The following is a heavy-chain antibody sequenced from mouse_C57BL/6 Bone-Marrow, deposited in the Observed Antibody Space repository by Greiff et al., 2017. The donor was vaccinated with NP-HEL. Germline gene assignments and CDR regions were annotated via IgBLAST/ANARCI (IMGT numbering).Heavy chain of an antibody. CDR3: ARRKDYYYGSSYVGDY. Sequence: EVQLQQSGPELVKPGASVKISCKASGYTFTDYYMNWVKQSHGKSLEWIGDINPNNGGTSYNQKFKGKATLTVDKSSSTAYMELRSLTSEDSAVYYCARRKDYYYGSSYVGDYWGQGTTLTVSS. V-gene: IGHV1-26*01. J-gene: IGHJ2*01. CDR2: INPNNGGT. D-gene: IGHD1-1*01. CDR1: GYTFTDYY.